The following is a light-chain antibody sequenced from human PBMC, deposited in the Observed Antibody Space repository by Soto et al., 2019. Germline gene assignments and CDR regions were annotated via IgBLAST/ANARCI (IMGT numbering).Light chain of an antibody. J-gene: IGLJ1*01. CDR2: SDN. CDR1: NSNIGRNS. Sequence: QSVLTQPPSASATPGQRVTISCSGGNSNIGRNSVNWYQQLPGTAPKLLMYSDNQRPSGVPDRFSGSKSGTSASLAISGLQSEDEADYYCAAWDESLSGYVFGAGTKVNVL. CDR3: AAWDESLSGYV. V-gene: IGLV1-44*01.